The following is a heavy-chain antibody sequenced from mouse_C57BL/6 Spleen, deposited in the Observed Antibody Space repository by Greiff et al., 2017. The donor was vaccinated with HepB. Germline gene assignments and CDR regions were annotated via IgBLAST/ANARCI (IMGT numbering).Heavy chain of an antibody. CDR3: ARYDDYVPFAY. D-gene: IGHD2-4*01. CDR1: GFTFTDYY. Sequence: EVKLMESGGGLVQPGGSLSLSCAASGFTFTDYYMSWVRQPPGKALEWLGFIRNKANGYTTEYSASVKGRFTISRDNSQSILYLRMNALRAEDSATYYCARYDDYVPFAYWGQGTLVTVSA. V-gene: IGHV7-3*01. J-gene: IGHJ3*01. CDR2: IRNKANGYTT.